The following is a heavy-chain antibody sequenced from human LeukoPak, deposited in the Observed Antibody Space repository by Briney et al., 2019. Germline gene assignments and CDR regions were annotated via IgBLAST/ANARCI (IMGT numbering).Heavy chain of an antibody. CDR3: ARDTTFDY. CDR2: IFHSGST. Sequence: PSETLSLTCTVSSGSISSGGYYWSWIRQPPGKGLEWIGYIFHSGSTSYNPSLKSRVTMSVDRSKNQFSLKLSSVTAADTAVYYCARDTTFDYWGQGTLVTVSS. J-gene: IGHJ4*02. V-gene: IGHV4-30-2*01. CDR1: SGSISSGGYY. D-gene: IGHD1-1*01.